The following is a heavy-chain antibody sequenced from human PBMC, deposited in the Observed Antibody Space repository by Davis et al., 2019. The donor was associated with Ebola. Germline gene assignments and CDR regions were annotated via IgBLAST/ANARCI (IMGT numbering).Heavy chain of an antibody. Sequence: PGGSLRLSCAASGFTFSSYWMSWVRQAPGKGLEWVANIKQDGSEKYYVDSLKGRFTISRDNRKKSLYLQMNSLTTEDTAVYYCAKDNVAAMALDYWGQGTLVTVSA. CDR1: GFTFSSYW. D-gene: IGHD2-8*01. CDR3: AKDNVAAMALDY. V-gene: IGHV3-7*03. J-gene: IGHJ4*02. CDR2: IKQDGSEK.